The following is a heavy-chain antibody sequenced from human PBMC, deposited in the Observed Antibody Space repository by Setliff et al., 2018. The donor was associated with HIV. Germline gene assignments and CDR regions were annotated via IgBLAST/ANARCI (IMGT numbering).Heavy chain of an antibody. Sequence: SVKVSCKASGGGFSNHAITWVRQAPGQGLEWMGVIIPIFTTTDYAQKFRGRLTINADESTDTAYMELRSLRSADTAIYYCATLNEYAYQTGGWFDPWGQGTPVTAPQ. CDR2: IIPIFTTT. D-gene: IGHD3-16*01. CDR1: GGGFSNHA. J-gene: IGHJ5*02. CDR3: ATLNEYAYQTGGWFDP. V-gene: IGHV1-69*13.